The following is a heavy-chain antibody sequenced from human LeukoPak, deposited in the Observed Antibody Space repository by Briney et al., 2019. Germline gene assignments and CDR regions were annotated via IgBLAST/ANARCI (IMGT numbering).Heavy chain of an antibody. Sequence: PSETLSLTCTVSGGSISSYYWSWLRQPPGKGLEWIGYIYYSGSTNYNPSLKSRVTISVDTSKNQFSLKLSSVTAADTAVYYCARDHYYDSSGLNWLDPWGQGTLVTVSS. CDR2: IYYSGST. V-gene: IGHV4-59*01. D-gene: IGHD3-22*01. J-gene: IGHJ5*02. CDR1: GGSISSYY. CDR3: ARDHYYDSSGLNWLDP.